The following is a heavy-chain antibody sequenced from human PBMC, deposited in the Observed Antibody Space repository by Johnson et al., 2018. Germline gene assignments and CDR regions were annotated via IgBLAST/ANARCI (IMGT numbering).Heavy chain of an antibody. Sequence: QVQLVESGGGVVQPGRSLRLSCVASGFNVSRYDMHWVRQAPGKGLEWVAVISYDGSNKQYADSVKGRFTISRDNSKNTLYLQMNSLIIEDTAVYYCARDCLAYADYGGFQDWGQGTLVTVSS. D-gene: IGHD4-17*01. CDR3: ARDCLAYADYGGFQD. CDR2: ISYDGSNK. CDR1: GFNVSRYD. J-gene: IGHJ1*01. V-gene: IGHV3-30*03.